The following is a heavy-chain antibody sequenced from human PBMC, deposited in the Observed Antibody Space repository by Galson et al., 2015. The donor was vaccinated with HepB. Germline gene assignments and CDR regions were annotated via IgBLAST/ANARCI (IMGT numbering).Heavy chain of an antibody. CDR3: ARDSTDILTPLYGMDV. D-gene: IGHD3-9*01. CDR1: GFTFSSYA. V-gene: IGHV3-30*04. J-gene: IGHJ6*02. CDR2: ISYDGSNK. Sequence: SLRLSCAASGFTFSSYAMHWVRQAPGKGLEWVAVISYDGSNKYYADSVKGRFTISRDNSKNTLYLQMNSLRAEDTAVYYCARDSTDILTPLYGMDVWGQGTTVTVSS.